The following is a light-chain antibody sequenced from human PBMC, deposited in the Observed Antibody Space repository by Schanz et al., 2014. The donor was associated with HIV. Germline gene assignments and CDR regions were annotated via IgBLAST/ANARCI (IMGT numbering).Light chain of an antibody. CDR2: SNN. Sequence: QSVLTQPPSASGTPGQRVTISCSGSSSNIGSNTVNWYQQLPGTAPRLLIYSNNQRPSGVPDRFSGSKSGTSASLAISGLQSEDEADYYCATWVDSLKGWVFGGGTKLTVL. V-gene: IGLV1-44*01. CDR1: SSNIGSNT. J-gene: IGLJ3*02. CDR3: ATWVDSLKGWV.